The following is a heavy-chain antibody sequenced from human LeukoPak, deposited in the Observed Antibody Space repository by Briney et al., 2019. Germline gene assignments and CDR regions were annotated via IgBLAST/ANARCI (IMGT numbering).Heavy chain of an antibody. V-gene: IGHV1-24*01. Sequence: ASVKVSCKVSGYTLTELSMHWVRQAPGKGLEWMGGFDPEDGETIYAQKFQGRVTMTEDTSTDTAYMELSSLRSEDTAVYYCAKGSSTSPRLLPNGMDVWGQGTTVTVSS. CDR1: GYTLTELS. J-gene: IGHJ6*02. D-gene: IGHD2-2*01. CDR2: FDPEDGET. CDR3: AKGSSTSPRLLPNGMDV.